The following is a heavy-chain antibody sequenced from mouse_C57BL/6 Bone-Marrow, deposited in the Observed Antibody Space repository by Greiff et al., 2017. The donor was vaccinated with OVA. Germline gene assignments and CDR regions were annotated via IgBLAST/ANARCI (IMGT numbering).Heavy chain of an antibody. Sequence: EVQLVESGGGLVQPGESLKLSCESNEYEFPSHDMSWVRKTPEKRLELVAAINSDGGSTYYPDTMERRFIISRDNTKKTLYLQMSSLRSEDTALYYCASSTVVATRGWYFDVWGTGTTVTVSS. CDR1: EYEFPSHD. CDR2: INSDGGST. J-gene: IGHJ1*03. D-gene: IGHD1-1*01. CDR3: ASSTVVATRGWYFDV. V-gene: IGHV5-2*01.